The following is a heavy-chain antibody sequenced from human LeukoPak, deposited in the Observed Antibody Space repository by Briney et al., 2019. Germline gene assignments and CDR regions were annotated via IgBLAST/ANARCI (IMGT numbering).Heavy chain of an antibody. J-gene: IGHJ4*02. Sequence: GGSLRLSCAASGFTFSSYAMSWVRQAPGKGLEWVSAISASGGGTYFADSVKGRFTISRDNSKNTLYLQMVRLRADDTAVYYCARYYYYGSGSYGFNSDYWGQGTLVTVSS. CDR3: ARYYYYGSGSYGFNSDY. CDR1: GFTFSSYA. CDR2: ISASGGGT. D-gene: IGHD3-10*01. V-gene: IGHV3-23*01.